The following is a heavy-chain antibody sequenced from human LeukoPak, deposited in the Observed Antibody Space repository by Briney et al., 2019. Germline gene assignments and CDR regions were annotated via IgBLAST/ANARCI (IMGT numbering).Heavy chain of an antibody. J-gene: IGHJ3*02. CDR3: ARWGGGYAFDI. D-gene: IGHD2-15*01. V-gene: IGHV3-48*03. CDR2: ISSSGSTI. Sequence: GGSLRLSCAASGFTFSSYEMNWVRQAPGKGLEWVSYISSSGSTIYYADSVKGRFTISRDNAKNSLYLQMNSLRAEDTAVYYCARWGGGYAFDIWGQGTMVTVSS. CDR1: GFTFSSYE.